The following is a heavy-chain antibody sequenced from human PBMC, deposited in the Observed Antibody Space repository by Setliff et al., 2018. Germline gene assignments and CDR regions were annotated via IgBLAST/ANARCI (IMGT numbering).Heavy chain of an antibody. CDR1: GYTFTSYG. D-gene: IGHD2-2*01. J-gene: IGHJ3*02. CDR2: ISA. Sequence: GASVKVSCKASGYTFTSYGINWVRQAPGQGLEWMGWISAYARKFQGRVTMTTDTPTNTAYMELRNLRSDDTAVYYCTRDTNIVVVPPHRTAFDIWGQGTMVTV. V-gene: IGHV1-18*01. CDR3: TRDTNIVVVPPHRTAFDI.